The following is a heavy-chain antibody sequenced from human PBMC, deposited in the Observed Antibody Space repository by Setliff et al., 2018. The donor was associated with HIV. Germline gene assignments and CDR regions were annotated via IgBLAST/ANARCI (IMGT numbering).Heavy chain of an antibody. CDR2: MWYDGSNE. J-gene: IGHJ6*03. Sequence: PGGSLRLSCAVSGFNVGDSYMRWARQSPGKGLEWVALMWYDGSNEYYADSVKGRFTISRDNSKDTLYLEMNSLRTEDTAVYYCAKDSLFGSGYQYYYMDVWGKGTTVTVSS. CDR1: GFNVGDSY. V-gene: IGHV3-30*02. CDR3: AKDSLFGSGYQYYYMDV. D-gene: IGHD6-19*01.